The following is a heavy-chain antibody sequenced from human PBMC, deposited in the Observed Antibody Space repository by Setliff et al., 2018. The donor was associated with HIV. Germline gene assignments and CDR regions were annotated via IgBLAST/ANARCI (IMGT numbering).Heavy chain of an antibody. CDR2: IIPMYGVT. CDR3: SLPYCSGGNCWSSASLPPAGWFDP. Sequence: ASVKVSCKASGGTFSSYVISWVRQAPGQGPEWMGGIIPMYGVTNYAQKFQGRVTITTDESTSTAYMELSSLRSEDTAVYYCSLPYCSGGNCWSSASLPPAGWFDPWGQGTLVTVSS. V-gene: IGHV1-69*05. J-gene: IGHJ5*02. D-gene: IGHD2-15*01. CDR1: GGTFSSYV.